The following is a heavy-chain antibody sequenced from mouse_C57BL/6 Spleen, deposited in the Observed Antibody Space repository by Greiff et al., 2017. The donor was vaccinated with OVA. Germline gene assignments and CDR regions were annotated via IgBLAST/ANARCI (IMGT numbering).Heavy chain of an antibody. Sequence: QVQLKESGAELVRPGTSVKVSCKASGYAFTNYLIEWVKQRPGQGLEWIGVINPGSGGTNYNEKFKGKATLTADKSSSTAYMQLSSLTSEDSAVYFCARGHYYGSSYGGYFDVWGTGTTVTVSS. D-gene: IGHD1-1*01. CDR2: INPGSGGT. V-gene: IGHV1-54*01. CDR1: GYAFTNYL. J-gene: IGHJ1*03. CDR3: ARGHYYGSSYGGYFDV.